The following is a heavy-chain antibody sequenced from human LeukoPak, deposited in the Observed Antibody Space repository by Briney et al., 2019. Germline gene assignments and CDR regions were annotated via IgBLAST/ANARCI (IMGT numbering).Heavy chain of an antibody. Sequence: SETLSLTCAVYGGSFSGYYWSWIRQPPGKGLEWIGEINHSGSTNYNPSLKSRVTISVDTSKNQFSLKLSSVTAADTAVYYCAREAGYSSDWLDYWGQGTLVTVSS. D-gene: IGHD6-19*01. J-gene: IGHJ4*02. CDR2: INHSGST. CDR1: GGSFSGYY. CDR3: AREAGYSSDWLDY. V-gene: IGHV4-34*01.